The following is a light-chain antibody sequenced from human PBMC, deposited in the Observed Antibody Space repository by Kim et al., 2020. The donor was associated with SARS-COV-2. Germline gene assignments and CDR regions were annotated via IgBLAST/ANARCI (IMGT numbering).Light chain of an antibody. V-gene: IGKV1-33*01. J-gene: IGKJ5*01. CDR1: HDISNY. CDR2: DAS. CDR3: QQYDNLPIT. Sequence: DIQMTQSPSSLSASVGDRVTITCQASHDISNYLNWYQQKPGKAPKLLIYDASNLETGVPSRFSGSGSGTDFPFTISSLQPEDIATYYCQQYDNLPITFGQGTRLEIK.